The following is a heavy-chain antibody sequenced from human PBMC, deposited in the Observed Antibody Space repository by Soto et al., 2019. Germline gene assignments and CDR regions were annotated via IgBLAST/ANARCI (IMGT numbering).Heavy chain of an antibody. CDR1: GYTFTSYD. V-gene: IGHV1-8*01. Sequence: QVPLVQSGAEVKKPGASVKVSCKASGYTFTSYDINWVRQATGQGLEWMGWMNPNSGNTGYAQKFQGRVTMTRNTSISTAYMELSSLRSEDTAVYYCARARVDTAMWYYYYGMDVWGQGTTVTVSS. J-gene: IGHJ6*02. CDR3: ARARVDTAMWYYYYGMDV. D-gene: IGHD5-18*01. CDR2: MNPNSGNT.